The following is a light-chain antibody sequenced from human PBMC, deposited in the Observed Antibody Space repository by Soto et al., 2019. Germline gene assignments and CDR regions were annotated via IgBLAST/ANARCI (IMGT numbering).Light chain of an antibody. Sequence: QSALTQPASVSGSPGQSITISCTGTSSDVGGYNYVSWYQQHPDKAPKLMVYEVSNRPSGVSNRFSGFKSGNTASLTISGLQTEDDADYYCSSYTSSATWVFGGGTKLTVL. CDR2: EVS. J-gene: IGLJ3*02. CDR1: SSDVGGYNY. CDR3: SSYTSSATWV. V-gene: IGLV2-14*01.